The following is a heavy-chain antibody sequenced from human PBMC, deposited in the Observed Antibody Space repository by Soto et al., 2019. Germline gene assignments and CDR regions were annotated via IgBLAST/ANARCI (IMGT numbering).Heavy chain of an antibody. CDR3: ARDLGEGDDY. Sequence: QVQLQESGPGLVKPSETLSLTCTVSGGSISSYYWSWIRQPPGKGLEWIGYIYYSGGTNYNPSLKSRVTISVDTSKNQFSLKLSSVTAADTAVYYCARDLGEGDDYWGQGTLVTVSS. D-gene: IGHD3-3*01. J-gene: IGHJ4*02. CDR1: GGSISSYY. V-gene: IGHV4-59*01. CDR2: IYYSGGT.